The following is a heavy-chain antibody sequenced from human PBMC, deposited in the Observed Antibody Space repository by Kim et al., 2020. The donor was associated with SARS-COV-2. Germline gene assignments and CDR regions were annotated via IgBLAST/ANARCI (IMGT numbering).Heavy chain of an antibody. V-gene: IGHV3-21*01. J-gene: IGHJ5*02. CDR1: GFTFSSYS. CDR3: ARVFDTAMVWFDP. Sequence: GGSLRLSCAASGFTFSSYSMNWVRPAPGKGLEWVSSISSRSSYIYYADSVKGRFTISRDNAKNSLYLQMNSLRAEETAVYYCARVFDTAMVWFDPWGQGTLVTVSS. D-gene: IGHD5-18*01. CDR2: ISSRSSYI.